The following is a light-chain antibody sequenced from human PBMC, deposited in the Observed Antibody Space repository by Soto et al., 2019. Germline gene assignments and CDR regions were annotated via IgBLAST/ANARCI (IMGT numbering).Light chain of an antibody. CDR2: AAS. CDR3: QQLNSYPA. Sequence: DIPLTQSPSFLSASVGDRVTITCRASQGISSYLAWYQQKPGKAPKLLIYAASTLQSGVPLRFSGSGSGTEFTLTISSLQPEDFATYYCQQLNSYPAFGQGTKLEIK. V-gene: IGKV1-9*01. CDR1: QGISSY. J-gene: IGKJ2*01.